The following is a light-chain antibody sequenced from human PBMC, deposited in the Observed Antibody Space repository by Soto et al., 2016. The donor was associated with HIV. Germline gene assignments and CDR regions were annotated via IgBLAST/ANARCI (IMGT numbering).Light chain of an antibody. CDR1: QSLLHSGGRTS. V-gene: IGKV2D-29*01. J-gene: IGKJ4*01. CDR3: TRQNIHPSSS. CDR2: EVS. Sequence: DIVMTQNPLSLSVTPGQPASISCKSNQSLLHSGGRTSLSWYLQKPGQPPHLLIYEVSNRFSGVPNRFSGSGSGTDFTLETQPGGGWRILVLYYVTRQNIHPSSSFGG.